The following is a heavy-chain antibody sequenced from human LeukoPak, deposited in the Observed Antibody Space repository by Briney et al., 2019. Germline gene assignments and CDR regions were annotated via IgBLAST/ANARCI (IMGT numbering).Heavy chain of an antibody. CDR2: IYYSGST. D-gene: IGHD6-13*01. Sequence: PSETLSLTCTVSGGSISSYYWSWIRQPPGEGLEWIGYIYYSGSTNYNPSLKSRVTISVDTSKNQFSLKLSSVTAADTAVYYCAREGEQQLADYWGQGTLVTVSS. CDR3: AREGEQQLADY. V-gene: IGHV4-59*01. CDR1: GGSISSYY. J-gene: IGHJ4*02.